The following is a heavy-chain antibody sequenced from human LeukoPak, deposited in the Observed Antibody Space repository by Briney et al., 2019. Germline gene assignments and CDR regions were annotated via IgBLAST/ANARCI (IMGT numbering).Heavy chain of an antibody. Sequence: GGSLRLSCAASGFTFSSYTMNWVRQAPGKGLEWVSYISSSSSSIYYADSVKGRFTISRDNAENSLYLQMNSLRAEDTAVYYCARGSEGYCSGGGCYYGMDVWGQGTTVTVSS. V-gene: IGHV3-21*01. CDR2: ISSSSSSI. CDR3: ARGSEGYCSGGGCYYGMDV. D-gene: IGHD2-15*01. CDR1: GFTFSSYT. J-gene: IGHJ6*01.